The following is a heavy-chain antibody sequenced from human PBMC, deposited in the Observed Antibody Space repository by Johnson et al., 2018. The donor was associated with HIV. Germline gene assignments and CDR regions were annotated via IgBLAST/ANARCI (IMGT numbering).Heavy chain of an antibody. Sequence: QEKLVESGGGVVQPGGSLRLSCAASGFTFSSYGMHWVRQAPGKGLEWVAFIRYDGSNKYYADSVKGRFTISRDNSKNMVYLQMNSLRPEDTAVYYCARDEDTAMVPDAFDIWGQGTMVTVSS. CDR1: GFTFSSYG. CDR2: IRYDGSNK. V-gene: IGHV3-30*02. J-gene: IGHJ3*02. CDR3: ARDEDTAMVPDAFDI. D-gene: IGHD5-18*01.